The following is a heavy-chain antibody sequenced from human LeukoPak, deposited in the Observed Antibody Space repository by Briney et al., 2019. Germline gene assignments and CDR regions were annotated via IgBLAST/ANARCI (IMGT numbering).Heavy chain of an antibody. J-gene: IGHJ4*02. D-gene: IGHD6-19*01. CDR3: ARGRSLAPRFDY. CDR1: GGSISSYY. V-gene: IGHV4-59*01. CDR2: IYYSGST. Sequence: SETLSLTCTVSGGSISSYYWSWIRQPPGKGLEWIGYIYYSGSTNYNPSLKSRVTISVDTSKNQFSLKLSSVTAADTAVYYCARGRSLAPRFDYWGQGTLVTVSS.